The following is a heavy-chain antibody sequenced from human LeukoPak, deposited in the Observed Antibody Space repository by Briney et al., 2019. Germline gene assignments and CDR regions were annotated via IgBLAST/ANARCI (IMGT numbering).Heavy chain of an antibody. CDR2: ITHSGSS. CDR1: GGSFSDYQ. Sequence: PSETLSLTCAVYGGSFSDYQWSWIRQPPGKGLEWIGEITHSGSSNYNPSLESRLTISVDKSKNQFSLKLNSVTAADTAVYYCARDRQRSGWYGGGTSDIWGHGTMVTVSS. CDR3: ARDRQRSGWYGGGTSDI. J-gene: IGHJ3*02. D-gene: IGHD6-19*01. V-gene: IGHV4-34*01.